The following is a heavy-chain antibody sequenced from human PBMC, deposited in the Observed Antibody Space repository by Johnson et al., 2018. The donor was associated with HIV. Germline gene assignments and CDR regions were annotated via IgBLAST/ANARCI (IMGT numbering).Heavy chain of an antibody. CDR3: VKGVVGAEGVFDI. J-gene: IGHJ3*02. CDR2: IYSGGST. D-gene: IGHD1-26*01. Sequence: VQLVEFGGGVVQPGRSLRLSCAASGFTFSSYWMHWVRQAPGKGLVWVSVIYSGGSTYYADSVKGRFTISRDNSKNTLYLQMNSLRAEDTAVYYCVKGVVGAEGVFDIWGQGTMVTVSS. V-gene: IGHV3-66*01. CDR1: GFTFSSYW.